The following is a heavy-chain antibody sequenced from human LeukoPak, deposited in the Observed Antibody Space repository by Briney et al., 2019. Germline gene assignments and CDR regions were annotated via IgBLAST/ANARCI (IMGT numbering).Heavy chain of an antibody. CDR2: ISGSGGST. V-gene: IGHV3-23*01. CDR3: AKDGNIAVAGNFDY. CDR1: GFTFSSYA. D-gene: IGHD6-19*01. J-gene: IGHJ4*02. Sequence: PGGSLRLSCAASGFTFSSYAMSWVRQAPGKGLEWVSAISGSGGSTYYADPVKGRFTISGDNSKNTLYLQMNSLRAEDTAVYYCAKDGNIAVAGNFDYWGQGTLVTVSS.